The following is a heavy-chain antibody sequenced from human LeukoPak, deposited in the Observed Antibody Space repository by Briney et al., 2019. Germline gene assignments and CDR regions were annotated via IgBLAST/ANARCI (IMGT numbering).Heavy chain of an antibody. Sequence: SGPTLVKPTQTLTLTCTYTSSGFSLSTSGVGVDWLPQSPGKALESLALINWNDDKHYNPSLKSRLTIIKDTSKNEVVLTMTNMDPVDTATYYCARTIVVVSAAKPRAAREFDYWGQGTLVTVSS. CDR1: GFSLSTSGVG. CDR2: INWNDDK. D-gene: IGHD2-2*01. J-gene: IGHJ4*02. V-gene: IGHV2-5*01. CDR3: ARTIVVVSAAKPRAAREFDY.